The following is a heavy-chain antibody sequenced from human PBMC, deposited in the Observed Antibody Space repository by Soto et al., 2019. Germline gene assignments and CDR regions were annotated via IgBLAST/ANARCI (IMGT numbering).Heavy chain of an antibody. CDR1: GGTFSNYP. CDR3: ARSNHRRLQLWYFDL. J-gene: IGHJ2*01. D-gene: IGHD5-12*01. CDR2: IIPIFGTV. Sequence: QVQLVQSGAEVKKPGSSVKVSCKASGGTFSNYPISWVRQAPGQGLEWMGGIIPIFGTVNYAQKSQGRVTMTADESTSTAYMELSSLRPEDTAVYYCARSNHRRLQLWYFDLWGRGTLVTVSS. V-gene: IGHV1-69*12.